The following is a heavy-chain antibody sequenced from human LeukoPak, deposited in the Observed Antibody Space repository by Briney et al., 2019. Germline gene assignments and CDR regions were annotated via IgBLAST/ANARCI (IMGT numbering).Heavy chain of an antibody. D-gene: IGHD3-22*01. V-gene: IGHV4-34*01. CDR1: CGSFSGYY. J-gene: IGHJ6*03. Sequence: PSETLSLTCVVYCGSFSGYYWSWIRQPPGKGLEWIGEINHSGNTNYNTSLKSRVTILVDTSKNQFSLKLSSVTAADTAVYYCARGRQEVSMIVVVMTAVSYYLDVWGKGTTVTVS. CDR2: INHSGNT. CDR3: ARGRQEVSMIVVVMTAVSYYLDV.